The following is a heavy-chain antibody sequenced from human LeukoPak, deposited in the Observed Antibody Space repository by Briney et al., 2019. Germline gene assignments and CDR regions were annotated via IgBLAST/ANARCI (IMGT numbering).Heavy chain of an antibody. J-gene: IGHJ2*01. V-gene: IGHV4-34*01. CDR2: IKHSGST. CDR3: ARGRSTTVVTSSYWYFDL. Sequence: SETLSLTCAVYGGSFSGYYWSWIRQPPGKGLEWIGEIKHSGSTNYNPSLKSRVTISVDTSKNQFSLKLSSVTAADTAVYYCARGRSTTVVTSSYWYFDLWGRGTLVTVSS. CDR1: GGSFSGYY. D-gene: IGHD4-23*01.